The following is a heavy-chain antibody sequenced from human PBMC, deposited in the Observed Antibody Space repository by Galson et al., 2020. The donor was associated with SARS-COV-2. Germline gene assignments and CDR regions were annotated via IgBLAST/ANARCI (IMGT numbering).Heavy chain of an antibody. J-gene: IGHJ6*02. V-gene: IGHV2-5*02. D-gene: IGHD5-12*01. Sequence: SGPTLVKPTQTLTLTCTFAGFSLSTSGVGVGWIRQPPGKALEWLALIYWDDDKRYSPYLNNRLTITKDISKNQVVLTMTNMDPVDTGRYYCAFRDGYKGSMDVWGQGTTVTVSS. CDR3: AFRDGYKGSMDV. CDR1: GFSLSTSGVG. CDR2: IYWDDDK.